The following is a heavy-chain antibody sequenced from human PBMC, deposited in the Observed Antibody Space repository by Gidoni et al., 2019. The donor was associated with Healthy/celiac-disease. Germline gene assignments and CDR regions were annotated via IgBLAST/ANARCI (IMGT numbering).Heavy chain of an antibody. CDR2: INHSGST. V-gene: IGHV4-34*01. Sequence: QVQLQQWGAGLLKPSETLSLTCAVYGGSFRGYYWSWIRQPPGKGLEWIGEINHSGSTNYNPSLKSRVTISVDTSKNQFSLKLSSVTAADTAVYYCASSSTGMNERGWVGFDPWGQGTLVTVSS. CDR1: GGSFRGYY. J-gene: IGHJ5*02. D-gene: IGHD1-1*01. CDR3: ASSSTGMNERGWVGFDP.